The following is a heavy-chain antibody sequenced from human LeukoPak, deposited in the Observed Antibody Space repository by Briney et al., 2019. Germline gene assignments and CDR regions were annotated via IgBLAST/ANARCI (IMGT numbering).Heavy chain of an antibody. V-gene: IGHV3-43*02. CDR3: AKPNNYYDSSGYPVAYYYYYYMDV. J-gene: IGHJ6*03. CDR1: GFTFDDSA. Sequence: PGGSLRLSCAASGFTFDDSAMHWVRQAPGRGLEWVSLITGDGTTTYYADSVKGRFTISRDNNKNSLYLQMHSLRTEDTAFHYCAKPNNYYDSSGYPVAYYYYYYMDVWGKGATVTVSS. CDR2: ITGDGTTT. D-gene: IGHD3-22*01.